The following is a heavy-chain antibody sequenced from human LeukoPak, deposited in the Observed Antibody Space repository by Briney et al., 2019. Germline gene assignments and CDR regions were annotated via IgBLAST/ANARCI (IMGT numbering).Heavy chain of an antibody. D-gene: IGHD6-13*01. Sequence: GGSLRLSCAASGFSFSDYWMSWVRQAPGKGLEWVAKIKQDGSEKYYVDSVKGRFTISRDNAKNSLYLQMNSLRADDTAVYYCTSWDSSSWLRFDPWGQGTLVTVSS. CDR2: IKQDGSEK. J-gene: IGHJ5*02. CDR1: GFSFSDYW. V-gene: IGHV3-7*01. CDR3: TSWDSSSWLRFDP.